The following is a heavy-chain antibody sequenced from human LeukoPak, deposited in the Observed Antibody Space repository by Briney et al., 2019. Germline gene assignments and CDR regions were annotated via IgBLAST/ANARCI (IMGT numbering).Heavy chain of an antibody. CDR1: GFTFDDYG. V-gene: IGHV3-20*04. Sequence: GGSLRLSCAASGFTFDDYGMSWVRQAPGKGLEWVSGINWNGGSTGYADSVKGRFTISRDNAKNSLYLQMNSLRAEDTALYYCARGLLRGSYYDSSGYGQSFDYWGQGTRSPSPQ. CDR3: ARGLLRGSYYDSSGYGQSFDY. D-gene: IGHD3-22*01. J-gene: IGHJ4*02. CDR2: INWNGGST.